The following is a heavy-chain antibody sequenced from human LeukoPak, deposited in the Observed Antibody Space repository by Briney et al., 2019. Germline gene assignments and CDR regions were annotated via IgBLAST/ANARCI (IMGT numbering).Heavy chain of an antibody. CDR2: ISYDGSNK. CDR3: ANENYYGSGSYPDY. D-gene: IGHD3-10*01. V-gene: IGHV3-30*18. J-gene: IGHJ4*02. CDR1: GFTFSSYG. Sequence: GGSLRLSCAASGFTFSSYGIHWVRQAPGKGLEWVALISYDGSNKYYADSVKGRFTISRDNSKNTLYLQMSSLRAEDTAVYYCANENYYGSGSYPDYWGQGTLVTVSS.